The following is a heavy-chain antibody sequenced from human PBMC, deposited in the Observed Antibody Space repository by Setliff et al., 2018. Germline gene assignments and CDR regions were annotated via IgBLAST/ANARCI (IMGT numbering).Heavy chain of an antibody. Sequence: GGSLRLSCAVSGFTFSYAWMHWVRQAPGKGLEWVGRIKSKTDGGSIDYAAPVKDRFTISRDDSNATLYLYMDSLKTEDTAVYYCTTDRAGCYGTTCFNAFEIWGHGTMVTVSS. CDR3: TTDRAGCYGTTCFNAFEI. CDR2: IKSKTDGGSI. D-gene: IGHD2-2*01. V-gene: IGHV3-15*07. CDR1: GFTFSYAW. J-gene: IGHJ3*02.